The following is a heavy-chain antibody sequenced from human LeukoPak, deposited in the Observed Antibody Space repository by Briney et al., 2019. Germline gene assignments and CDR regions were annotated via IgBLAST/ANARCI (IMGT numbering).Heavy chain of an antibody. CDR2: IYTSGST. J-gene: IGHJ4*02. V-gene: IGHV4-61*02. D-gene: IGHD5-18*01. CDR3: ARDQGDTAFF. CDR1: GGSISSSSYY. Sequence: PSETLSLTWTVSGGSISSSSYYWSWIREPAGKGLEWIGRIYTSGSTNYNPSLKSRVTMSVDTSKNQFSLKLSSVTAADTAVYYCARDQGDTAFFWGQGTLVTVSS.